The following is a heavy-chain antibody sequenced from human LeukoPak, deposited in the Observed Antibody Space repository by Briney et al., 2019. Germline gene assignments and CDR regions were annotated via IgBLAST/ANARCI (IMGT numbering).Heavy chain of an antibody. J-gene: IGHJ4*02. CDR3: AKGPVRGYQTYFFDD. CDR1: GFTFSSYE. V-gene: IGHV3-23*01. Sequence: PGGSLRLACAASGFTFSSYEMNWVRQAPGKGLECVSALSGSGGSTYYADSVKGRFTISRDNSQNTLYLQMNSLRAEDTAVYYCAKGPVRGYQTYFFDDWGQGTLVTVSS. D-gene: IGHD3-22*01. CDR2: LSGSGGST.